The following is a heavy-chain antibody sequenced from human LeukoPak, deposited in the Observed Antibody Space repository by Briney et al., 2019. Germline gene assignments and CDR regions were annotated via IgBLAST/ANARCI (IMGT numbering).Heavy chain of an antibody. CDR3: ARQPCTNGVCYGDNWFDP. CDR2: IIPIFGTA. CDR1: GGTFSSYA. Sequence: SVKVSCKASGGTFSSYAISWVRQAPGQGLEWMGGIIPIFGTANYAQKFQGRVTITADKSTSTAYMELSSLRSEDTAVYYCARQPCTNGVCYGDNWFDPWGQGTLVTVSS. J-gene: IGHJ5*02. V-gene: IGHV1-69*06. D-gene: IGHD2-8*01.